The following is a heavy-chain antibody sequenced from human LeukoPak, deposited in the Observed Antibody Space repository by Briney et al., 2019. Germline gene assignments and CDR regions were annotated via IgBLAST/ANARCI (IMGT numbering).Heavy chain of an antibody. D-gene: IGHD2-2*01. CDR2: INPNSGGT. CDR3: ARTRIRCSSTSCYRYGMDV. Sequence: ASVKVSCKASGYTFTCYYMHWVRQAPGQGLEWMGWINPNSGGTNYAQKFQGWVTMTRDTSISTAYMELSRLRSDDTAVYYCARTRIRCSSTSCYRYGMDVWGQGTTVTVSS. J-gene: IGHJ6*02. V-gene: IGHV1-2*04. CDR1: GYTFTCYY.